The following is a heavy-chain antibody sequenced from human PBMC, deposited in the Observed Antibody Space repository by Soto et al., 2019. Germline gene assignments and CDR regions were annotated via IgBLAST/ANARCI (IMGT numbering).Heavy chain of an antibody. CDR3: AKARCSTTNCYVPDY. CDR2: ISGSGGSP. D-gene: IGHD2-2*01. CDR1: GITFSTYT. J-gene: IGHJ4*02. V-gene: IGHV3-23*01. Sequence: EVQLLESGGGLVQPGGSLRLSCAASGITFSTYTMSWVRQAPGKGLEWVSVISGSGGSPSYADSVQGRFTISRDNPKNTLYLQMSSLRVEDTAMYYCAKARCSTTNCYVPDYWGQGTLVTVSS.